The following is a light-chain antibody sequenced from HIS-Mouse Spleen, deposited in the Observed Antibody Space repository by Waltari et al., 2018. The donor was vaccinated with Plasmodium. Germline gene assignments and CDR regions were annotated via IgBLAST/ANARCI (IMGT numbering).Light chain of an antibody. V-gene: IGLV2-14*01. CDR1: SSDVGGYNY. Sequence: QSALTQPASVSGSPGQSITISCTGPSSDVGGYNYVPWYQQHPGKAPKPMIYEVSKRPSGVSNRFSGSKSGNTASLTISGLQAEDEADYYCSSYTSSSTLLYVFGTGTKVTVL. J-gene: IGLJ1*01. CDR2: EVS. CDR3: SSYTSSSTLLYV.